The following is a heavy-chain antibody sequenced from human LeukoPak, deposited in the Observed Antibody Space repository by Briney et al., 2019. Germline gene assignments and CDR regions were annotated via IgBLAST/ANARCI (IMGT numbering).Heavy chain of an antibody. Sequence: PSETLSLTCTVSGGSISSYYWSWIRQPPGKGLEWIGHIYYSGSTNYNPSLKSRVTISVDTSKNQFSLQLSYVTAADTAVYYCARGLETYCSRTSCYYHYGMDVWGQGTTVTVSS. D-gene: IGHD2-2*01. J-gene: IGHJ6*02. V-gene: IGHV4-59*01. CDR2: IYYSGST. CDR3: ARGLETYCSRTSCYYHYGMDV. CDR1: GGSISSYY.